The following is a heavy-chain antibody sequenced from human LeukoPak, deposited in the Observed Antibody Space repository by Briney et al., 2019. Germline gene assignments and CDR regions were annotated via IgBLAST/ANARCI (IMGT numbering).Heavy chain of an antibody. V-gene: IGHV1-2*02. CDR3: ARDFTYGGYNY. J-gene: IGHJ4*02. CDR1: GYTFTVYY. CDR2: INPNSGGT. Sequence: ASVKVSCKASGYTFTVYYMHWVRQAPGQGLEWIGWINPNSGGTNYAQKFQGRVTMTRDTSISTAYMELRRLRSDDTAVYYCARDFTYGGYNYWGQGTLVTVSS. D-gene: IGHD5-12*01.